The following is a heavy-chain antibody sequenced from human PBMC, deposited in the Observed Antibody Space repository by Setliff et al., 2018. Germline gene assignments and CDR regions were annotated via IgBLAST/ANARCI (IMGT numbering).Heavy chain of an antibody. J-gene: IGHJ4*02. CDR2: ISSSSRTK. V-gene: IGHV3-48*01. CDR3: ARDGGEY. D-gene: IGHD3-16*01. CDR1: GFTFSSYT. Sequence: GGSLRLSCAASGFTFSSYTMNWVRQAPGKGLEWVSYISSSSRTKYYADSVKGRFTISRDNAKKSLYLQMNSLRAEDTAVYYCARDGGEYWGQGTLVTVSS.